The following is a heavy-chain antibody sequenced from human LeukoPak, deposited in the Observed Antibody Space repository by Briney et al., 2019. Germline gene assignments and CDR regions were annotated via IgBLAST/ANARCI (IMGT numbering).Heavy chain of an antibody. Sequence: ASVKVSCKASRYTFTSYYMHWVRQAPGQGLEWMGIINPSGGSTSYAQKFQGRVTMTRDTSTSTVYMELSSLRSEDTAVYYCASGDILTEHWFDPWGQGTLVTVSS. J-gene: IGHJ5*02. V-gene: IGHV1-46*01. CDR3: ASGDILTEHWFDP. CDR1: RYTFTSYY. D-gene: IGHD3-9*01. CDR2: INPSGGST.